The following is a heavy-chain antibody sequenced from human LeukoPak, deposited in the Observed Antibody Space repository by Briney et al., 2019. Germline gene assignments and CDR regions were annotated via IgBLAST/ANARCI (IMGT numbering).Heavy chain of an antibody. V-gene: IGHV3-7*01. J-gene: IGHJ4*02. CDR2: IKQDATER. D-gene: IGHD3-22*01. CDR3: ARDRFMTITVVVPFDY. CDR1: GFTFNTYW. Sequence: GGSLRLSCAASGFTFNTYWMSWVRQAPGKGLEWVANIKQDATERYYVDSVKGRFTISRDNAKNSPYLQMNSLRAEDTAVYYCARDRFMTITVVVPFDYWGQGTLVTVSS.